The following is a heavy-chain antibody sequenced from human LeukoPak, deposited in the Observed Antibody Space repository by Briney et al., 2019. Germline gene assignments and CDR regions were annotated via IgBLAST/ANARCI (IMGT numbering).Heavy chain of an antibody. CDR2: IRGSGGST. V-gene: IGHV3-23*01. D-gene: IGHD3-22*01. J-gene: IGHJ4*02. CDR3: AKRGVVIRVILVGFHKEAYYFDS. Sequence: PGGSLTLACAVSGITLSNYGISWVRQAPGKGLEWVAGIRGSGGSTNYADSVKGRFTISRDNSKNTLYLHMSSLRAEDTAVYFCAKRGVVIRVILVGFHKEAYYFDSWGQGALVTVSS. CDR1: GITLSNYG.